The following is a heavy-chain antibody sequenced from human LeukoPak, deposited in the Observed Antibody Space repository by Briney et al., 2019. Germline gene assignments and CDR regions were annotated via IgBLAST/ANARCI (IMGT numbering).Heavy chain of an antibody. V-gene: IGHV3-30*18. J-gene: IGHJ4*02. D-gene: IGHD3-10*01. CDR3: ANYGSVSYFAY. CDR2: ISYDGSNK. Sequence: PGRSLRLSRAASGFTFTNYGMHGVRQAPGKGLGWVALISYDGSNKYYADSVKGRFTIYRKNSKNTLYLQMISLRAEDTAVYYCANYGSVSYFAYWGQGTLVTVSS. CDR1: GFTFTNYG.